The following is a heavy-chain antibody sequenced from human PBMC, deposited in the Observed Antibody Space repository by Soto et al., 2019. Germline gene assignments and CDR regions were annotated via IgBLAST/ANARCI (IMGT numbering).Heavy chain of an antibody. Sequence: PSETLSLTCTVSGGSISSYYWSWIRQPPGKGLEWIGYIYYSGSTNYNPSLKSRITMSVDTSKNQFSLKLSSVTAADTAVYYCARASSSWYYALDVWGQGTTVTVSS. CDR2: IYYSGST. D-gene: IGHD6-13*01. CDR3: ARASSSWYYALDV. CDR1: GGSISSYY. J-gene: IGHJ6*02. V-gene: IGHV4-59*01.